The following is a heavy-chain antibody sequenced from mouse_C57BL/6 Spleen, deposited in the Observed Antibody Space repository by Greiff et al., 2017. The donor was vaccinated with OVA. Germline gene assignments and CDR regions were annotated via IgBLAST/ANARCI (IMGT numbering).Heavy chain of an antibody. Sequence: EVQGVESGGDLVKPGGSLKLSCAASGFTFSSYGMSWVRQTPDKRLEWVATISSGGSYTYYPDSVKGRFTISRDNAKNTLYLQMSSLKSEDTAMYYCARQRDDYPYAMDYWGQGTSVTVSS. CDR2: ISSGGSYT. J-gene: IGHJ4*01. V-gene: IGHV5-6*01. D-gene: IGHD2-4*01. CDR1: GFTFSSYG. CDR3: ARQRDDYPYAMDY.